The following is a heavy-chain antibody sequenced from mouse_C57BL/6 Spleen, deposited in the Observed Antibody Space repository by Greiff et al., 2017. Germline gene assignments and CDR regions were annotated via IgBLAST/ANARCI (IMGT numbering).Heavy chain of an antibody. CDR1: GYTFTSYG. V-gene: IGHV1-81*01. D-gene: IGHD1-1*02. CDR3: ARNYDYYAMDY. J-gene: IGHJ4*01. CDR2: IYPRSGNT. Sequence: VQLQESGAELARPGASVKLSCKASGYTFTSYGISWVKQRTGQGLEWIGEIYPRSGNTYYNEKFKGKATLTADKSSSTAYMELRSLTSEDSAVYFCARNYDYYAMDYWGQGTSVTVSS.